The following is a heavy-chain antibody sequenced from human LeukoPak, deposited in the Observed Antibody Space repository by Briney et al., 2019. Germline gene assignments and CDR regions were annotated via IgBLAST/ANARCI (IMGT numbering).Heavy chain of an antibody. V-gene: IGHV3-23*01. J-gene: IGHJ4*02. Sequence: GGSLRLSCAASGFTFSSYGMSWVRQAPGKGLEWVSAISGSGGSTYYADSVKGRFTISRDNSKNSLYLQMNRLRAEDTAVYYCASLWYYYDSSGSNSGVPDYWGQGTLVTVSS. CDR1: GFTFSSYG. CDR3: ASLWYYYDSSGSNSGVPDY. D-gene: IGHD3-22*01. CDR2: ISGSGGST.